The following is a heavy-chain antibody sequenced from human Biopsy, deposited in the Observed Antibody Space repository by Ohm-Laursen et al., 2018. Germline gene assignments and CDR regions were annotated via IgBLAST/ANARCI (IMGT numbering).Heavy chain of an antibody. D-gene: IGHD1-14*01. Sequence: SDTLSLTCAVSGDSIARYYWIWIPQSPGKGLEWITNIYYSGRPNYHPSLKGRVVISVDRYRNQFFLKLTPATAADTVIYYCARGDRYNVDHYSMDAWGRGTPVTVSS. CDR3: ARGDRYNVDHYSMDA. CDR2: IYYSGRP. J-gene: IGHJ6*02. CDR1: GDSIARYY. V-gene: IGHV4-59*07.